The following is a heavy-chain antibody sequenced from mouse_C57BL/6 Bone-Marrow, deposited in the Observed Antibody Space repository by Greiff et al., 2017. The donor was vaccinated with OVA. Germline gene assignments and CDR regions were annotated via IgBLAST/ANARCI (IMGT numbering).Heavy chain of an antibody. CDR2: IDPANDNT. CDR3: ARGNFGSSFYAMDY. D-gene: IGHD1-1*01. J-gene: IGHJ4*01. CDR1: GFNIKNTY. Sequence: VQLKESVAELVRPGASVKLSCTASGFNIKNTYMHWVKQRPEQGLEWIGRIDPANDNTKYAPKFQGKATMTADTSSNTAYLQLSSLSSEDTAVYCCARGNFGSSFYAMDYWGQGTSVTGSS. V-gene: IGHV14-3*01.